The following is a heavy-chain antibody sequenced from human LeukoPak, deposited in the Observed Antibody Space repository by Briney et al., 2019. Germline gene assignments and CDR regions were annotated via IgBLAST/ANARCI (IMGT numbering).Heavy chain of an antibody. D-gene: IGHD2-2*01. Sequence: LETLSLTCTVSGGSISSYQWSWIRQPPGKGLEWIAYLYYSGNTNYNPSLKSRLTLSVDTSKNQFSLKLNSVIAADTALYYCARHGSTSLHYAFDIWGQGTMVTVSS. CDR1: GGSISSYQ. V-gene: IGHV4-59*01. J-gene: IGHJ3*02. CDR3: ARHGSTSLHYAFDI. CDR2: LYYSGNT.